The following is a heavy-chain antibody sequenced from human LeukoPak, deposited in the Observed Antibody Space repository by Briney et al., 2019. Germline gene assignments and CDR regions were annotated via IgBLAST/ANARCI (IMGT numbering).Heavy chain of an antibody. V-gene: IGHV3-33*01. D-gene: IGHD6-19*01. CDR1: GFTFSSYG. CDR2: IWYDGSNK. J-gene: IGHJ4*02. CDR3: ASTSGWYEPIDY. Sequence: GGSLRLSCAASGFTFSSYGMHWARQAPGKGLEWVAVIWYDGSNKYYADSVKGRFTISRDNSKNTLYLQMNSLRAEDTAVYYCASTSGWYEPIDYWGQGTLVPVSS.